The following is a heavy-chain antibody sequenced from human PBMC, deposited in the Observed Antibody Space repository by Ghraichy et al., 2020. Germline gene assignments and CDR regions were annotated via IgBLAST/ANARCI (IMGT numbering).Heavy chain of an antibody. Sequence: ASVKVSCKASGYTFTSYGISWVRQPPGQGLEWMGWISAYNGNTNCAQKLQGRVTMTTDTSTSTAYMELRSLRSDDTAVYYCARVRGGYYPPLDYYYMDVWGKGTTVTVSS. J-gene: IGHJ6*03. CDR3: ARVRGGYYPPLDYYYMDV. CDR1: GYTFTSYG. D-gene: IGHD3-22*01. CDR2: ISAYNGNT. V-gene: IGHV1-18*01.